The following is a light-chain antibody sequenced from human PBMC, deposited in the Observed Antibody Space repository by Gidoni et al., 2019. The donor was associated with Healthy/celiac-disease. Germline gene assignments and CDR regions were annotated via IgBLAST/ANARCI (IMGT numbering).Light chain of an antibody. J-gene: IGKJ1*01. Sequence: DIQMHHSPSTLSSSVGDRVTITCRASQSISSWLAWYQQKPGKAPKLLIYKASSLESGVPSRFSGSGSGTEFTLTISSLQPDDFATYYCQQYNSYSPWTFGQGTKVEIK. CDR2: KAS. V-gene: IGKV1-5*03. CDR3: QQYNSYSPWT. CDR1: QSISSW.